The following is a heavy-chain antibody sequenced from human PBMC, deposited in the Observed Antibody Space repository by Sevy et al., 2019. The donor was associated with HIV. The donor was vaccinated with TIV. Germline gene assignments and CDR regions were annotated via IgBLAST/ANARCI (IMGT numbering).Heavy chain of an antibody. J-gene: IGHJ4*02. V-gene: IGHV3-33*06. CDR2: IWYDGSKI. D-gene: IGHD5-12*01. CDR3: AKGGPNSGYDYYFDY. CDR1: GFTFSNYA. Sequence: GGSLRLSCAASGFTFSNYAMHWVRQAPGKGLAWVALIWYDGSKIFYADSVKGRFTISRDNSESTLYLQMNSLRAEDTALYHCAKGGPNSGYDYYFDYWGQGTLVTVSS.